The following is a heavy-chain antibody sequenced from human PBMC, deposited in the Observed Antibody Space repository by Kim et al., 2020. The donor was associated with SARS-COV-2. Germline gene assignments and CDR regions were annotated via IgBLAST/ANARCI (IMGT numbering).Heavy chain of an antibody. CDR1: GGSISSYY. Sequence: SETLSLTCTVSGGSISSYYWSWIRQPPGKGLEWIGYIYYSGSTNYNPSLKSRVTISVDTSKNQFSLKLSSVTAADTAVDYCARGASPYGGKEGGFDPWGQGTLVTVSS. CDR3: ARGASPYGGKEGGFDP. J-gene: IGHJ5*02. CDR2: IYYSGST. V-gene: IGHV4-59*13. D-gene: IGHD4-17*01.